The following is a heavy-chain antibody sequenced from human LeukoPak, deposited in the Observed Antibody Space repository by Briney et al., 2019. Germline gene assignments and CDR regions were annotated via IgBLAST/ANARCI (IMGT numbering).Heavy chain of an antibody. V-gene: IGHV3-23*01. D-gene: IGHD3-10*01. Sequence: PGGSLRLSCVVSGFSFSSYGMNWVRQAPGKGLEWLSIISGSGSSTFYADSVKGRFTISRDNSKNTLYLQMNSLRAEDTAVYYCYSLRFRGSSEFDPWGQGTLVTVSS. J-gene: IGHJ5*02. CDR3: YSLRFRGSSEFDP. CDR1: GFSFSSYG. CDR2: ISGSGSST.